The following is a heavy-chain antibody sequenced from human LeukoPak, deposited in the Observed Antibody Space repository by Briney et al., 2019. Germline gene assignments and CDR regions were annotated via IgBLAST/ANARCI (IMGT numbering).Heavy chain of an antibody. V-gene: IGHV3-23*01. Sequence: GGSLRLSCAASGFTFGSNGMNWVRQAPGKGLEWVSGISGSGDSTYFADSVKGRFTISRDNSKNTLYLQMNSLRAEDTAVYYCARPNVYSSSWYYFDYWGQGTLVTVSS. J-gene: IGHJ4*02. CDR3: ARPNVYSSSWYYFDY. CDR2: ISGSGDST. D-gene: IGHD6-13*01. CDR1: GFTFGSNG.